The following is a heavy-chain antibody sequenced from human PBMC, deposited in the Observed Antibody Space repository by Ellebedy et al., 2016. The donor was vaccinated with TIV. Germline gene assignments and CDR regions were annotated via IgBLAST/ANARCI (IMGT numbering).Heavy chain of an antibody. CDR2: INPGGDTT. V-gene: IGHV1-46*01. CDR3: ARSSGFPDY. Sequence: ASVKVSCXASGYTFISYYIHWVRQAPGQGLEWMGIINPGGDTTDYAQSFQGRVTLTRDTSTSTVYMELSSLRSDDTAVYYCARSSGFPDYWGQGTLVTVSS. CDR1: GYTFISYY. J-gene: IGHJ4*02. D-gene: IGHD6-19*01.